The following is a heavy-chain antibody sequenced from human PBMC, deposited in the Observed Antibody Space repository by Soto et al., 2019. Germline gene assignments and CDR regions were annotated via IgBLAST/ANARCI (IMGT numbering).Heavy chain of an antibody. D-gene: IGHD6-13*01. Sequence: SETLSLTCTVSGGSISSYYWSWIRQPPGKGLEWIGYIYYSGSTNYNPSLKSRVTISVDTSKNQFSLKLSSVTAADTAVYYCARHVAAAGNNDYWGQGTPVTVSS. CDR3: ARHVAAAGNNDY. V-gene: IGHV4-59*08. CDR1: GGSISSYY. J-gene: IGHJ4*02. CDR2: IYYSGST.